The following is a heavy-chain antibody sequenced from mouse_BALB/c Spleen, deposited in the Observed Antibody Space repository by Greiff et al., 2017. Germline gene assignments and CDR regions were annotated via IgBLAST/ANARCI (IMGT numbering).Heavy chain of an antibody. CDR1: GFSLTSYG. CDR3: ARPATNYAMDY. V-gene: IGHV2-2*02. Sequence: QVHVKQSGPGLVQPSQSLSITCTVSGFSLTSYGVHWVRQSPGKGLEWLGVIWSGGSTDYNAAFISRLSISKDNSKSHVFFKMNSLQANDTAIYYCARPATNYAMDYWGQGTSVTVSS. D-gene: IGHD1-2*01. CDR2: IWSGGST. J-gene: IGHJ4*01.